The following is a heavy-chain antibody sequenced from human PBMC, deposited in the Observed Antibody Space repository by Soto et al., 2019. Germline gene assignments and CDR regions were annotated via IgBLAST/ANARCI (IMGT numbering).Heavy chain of an antibody. Sequence: DVQLVESGGGLGQHGRSLRFCCAASGFSFDEYAMHWVRQAPGKGLEWVSGVSWNSGTMVYGDSVSGRFAISRDNAKNALYLQMNSVTNEDTALYYCAKGFGSSTRCITDSNMDVWGQGTKVTVAS. CDR2: VSWNSGTM. CDR3: AKGFGSSTRCITDSNMDV. V-gene: IGHV3-9*01. D-gene: IGHD2-2*01. J-gene: IGHJ6*02. CDR1: GFSFDEYA.